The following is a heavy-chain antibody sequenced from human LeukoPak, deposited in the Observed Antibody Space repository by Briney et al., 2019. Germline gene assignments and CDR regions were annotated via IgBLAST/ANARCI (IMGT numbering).Heavy chain of an antibody. J-gene: IGHJ6*02. CDR1: GFTFSSYG. CDR2: IWYDGSNK. V-gene: IGHV3-33*08. CDR3: ARGLYDSSGYYVHYGMDV. D-gene: IGHD3-22*01. Sequence: PGGSLRLSCAASGFTFSSYGMHWVRQAPGKGLEWVAVIWYDGSNKYYADSVKGRFTISRDNSKNTLYLQMNSLRAEDTAVYYCARGLYDSSGYYVHYGMDVWGQGTTVTVSS.